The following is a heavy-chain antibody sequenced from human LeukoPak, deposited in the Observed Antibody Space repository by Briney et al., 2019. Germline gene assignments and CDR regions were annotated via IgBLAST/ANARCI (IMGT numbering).Heavy chain of an antibody. J-gene: IGHJ2*01. CDR2: INAGNGNT. V-gene: IGHV1-3*01. D-gene: IGHD4-23*01. CDR1: GYTFTSYA. CDR3: AREVTLAGYWYFDL. Sequence: ASVKVSCKASGYTFTSYAMHWVRQAPGQRLEWMGWINAGNGNTKYSQKFQGRVTITRDTSASTAYMELSSLRSEDTAVYYCAREVTLAGYWYFDLWGRGTLVTVSS.